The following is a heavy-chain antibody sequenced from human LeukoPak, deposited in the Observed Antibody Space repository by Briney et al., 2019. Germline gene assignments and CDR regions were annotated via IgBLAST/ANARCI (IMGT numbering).Heavy chain of an antibody. CDR3: ARCVTETGNDY. J-gene: IGHJ4*02. Sequence: GGSLRLSCAASGFTFSSYNMTWVRQAPGKGLEWVSAISDGGGGKYYADSVKDRLTISRDNSKNTLYLQLNSLRAEDTAVYYWARCVTETGNDYWGQGSLVTVSS. CDR2: ISDGGGGK. V-gene: IGHV3-23*01. CDR1: GFTFSSYN. D-gene: IGHD4-11*01.